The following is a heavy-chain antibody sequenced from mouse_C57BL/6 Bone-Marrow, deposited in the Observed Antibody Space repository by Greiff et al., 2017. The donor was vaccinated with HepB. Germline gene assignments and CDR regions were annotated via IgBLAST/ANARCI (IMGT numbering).Heavy chain of an antibody. Sequence: QVQLQHPGPQLVMPGASVKLSFPSPGYTFTSSFLPSVKQIPGQGLSFLGELPPPYSYTNYNQKFKGKSTLTVDKSSSTAYMQLSSLTSEDSEVYYCERSDSSGYVGYWGQGTTLTVSS. V-gene: IGHV1-69*01. CDR1: GYTFTSSF. CDR3: ERSDSSGYVGY. D-gene: IGHD3-2*02. J-gene: IGHJ2*01. CDR2: LPPPYSYT.